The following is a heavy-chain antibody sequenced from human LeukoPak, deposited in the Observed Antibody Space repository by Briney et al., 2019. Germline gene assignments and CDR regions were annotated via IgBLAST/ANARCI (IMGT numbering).Heavy chain of an antibody. J-gene: IGHJ3*02. D-gene: IGHD3-22*01. CDR2: IKQDGSEK. CDR1: GFTFSSYW. Sequence: PGGSLRLSCAASGFTFSSYWMSWVRQAPGKGLEWVANIKQDGSEKYYVDSVKGRFTISRDNAKNSLYLQMNSLRAEDTAVYYCAIPGTSGRPYYDSSGYYYAYAFDIWGQGTMVTVSS. CDR3: AIPGTSGRPYYDSSGYYYAYAFDI. V-gene: IGHV3-7*01.